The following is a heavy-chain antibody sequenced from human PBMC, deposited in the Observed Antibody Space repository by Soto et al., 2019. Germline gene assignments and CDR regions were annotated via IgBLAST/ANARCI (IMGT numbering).Heavy chain of an antibody. J-gene: IGHJ4*02. CDR3: AKGGRIQLWPFDY. CDR2: ISNSGAST. V-gene: IGHV3-23*01. D-gene: IGHD5-18*01. Sequence: EVQLLESGGGLVQPGGSLRLSCAASGFTFSSYAMSWVRQAPGKGLEWVSTISNSGASTYYADSVKGWFTISRDNSKNTLYLQMNSLRAEDTAVYYCAKGGRIQLWPFDYWGQGTLVTVSS. CDR1: GFTFSSYA.